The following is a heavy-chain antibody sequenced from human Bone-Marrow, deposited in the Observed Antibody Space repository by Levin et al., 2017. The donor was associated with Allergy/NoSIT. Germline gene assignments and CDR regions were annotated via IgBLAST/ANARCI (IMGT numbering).Heavy chain of an antibody. V-gene: IGHV4-31*03. CDR2: ISSRGTT. J-gene: IGHJ4*02. CDR1: CDSVSSGAYY. Sequence: SQTLSLTCTVSCDSVSSGAYYWSWIRQHPGKGLEWLGYISSRGTTSSNPSLKSRLAMSGDSSKHQFSVTVNSVTAADSAVYVCARSRRYNNGLFDYWGQGILVTVSS. CDR3: ARSRRYNNGLFDY. D-gene: IGHD2-8*01.